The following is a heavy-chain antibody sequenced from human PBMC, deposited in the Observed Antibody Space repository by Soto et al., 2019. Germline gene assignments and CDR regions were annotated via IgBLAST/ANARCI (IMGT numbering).Heavy chain of an antibody. V-gene: IGHV4-34*01. CDR3: ARGVTIFGVVTANDFDY. D-gene: IGHD3-3*01. CDR2: INHGGST. Sequence: SESLSLTCAVYGGSFSGYYCSWIRQPPGKGLEWIGEINHGGSTNYNPSLKSRVTISVDTSKNQFSLKLSSVTAADTAVYYCARGVTIFGVVTANDFDYWGQGTLVNVSS. CDR1: GGSFSGYY. J-gene: IGHJ4*02.